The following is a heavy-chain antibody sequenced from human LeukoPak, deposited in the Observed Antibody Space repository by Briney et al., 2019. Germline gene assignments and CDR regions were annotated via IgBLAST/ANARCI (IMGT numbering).Heavy chain of an antibody. CDR2: ISGSGDNT. J-gene: IGHJ4*02. CDR1: GFTFSSYA. Sequence: GGSLRLSCVVSGFTFSSYAMSWVRQAPGKGLEWVSGISGSGDNTYYADSVKGRFTISRDNSKNTLYVQMNSLGTEDTAAYYCAKGSYYDSSGSFYFDYWGQGTLVTVSS. D-gene: IGHD3-22*01. CDR3: AKGSYYDSSGSFYFDY. V-gene: IGHV3-23*01.